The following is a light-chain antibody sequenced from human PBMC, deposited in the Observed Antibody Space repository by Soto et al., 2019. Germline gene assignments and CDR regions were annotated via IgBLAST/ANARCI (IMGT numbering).Light chain of an antibody. V-gene: IGKV1-5*01. Sequence: DIQMTQSPSTLSASVGDRVTITCRASQSISSWLAWYQQKPGKAPKLLIYDASSLESGVPSRFSGSGSGTEFNLTISSLQPDDFATYYCQQYNSYIFTFGPGTKVDIK. CDR1: QSISSW. J-gene: IGKJ3*01. CDR2: DAS. CDR3: QQYNSYIFT.